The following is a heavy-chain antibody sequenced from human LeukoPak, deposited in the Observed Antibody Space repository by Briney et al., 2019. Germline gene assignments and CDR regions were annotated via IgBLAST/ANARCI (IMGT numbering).Heavy chain of an antibody. V-gene: IGHV1-18*01. D-gene: IGHD3-3*01. CDR3: AREYGSVRYYDFWSGYYSWFDP. CDR1: GYTFTSYG. CDR2: ISAYNGNT. J-gene: IGHJ5*02. Sequence: ASVKVSCKASGYTFTSYGISWVRQAPGQGLEWMGWISAYNGNTNYAQKLQGRATMTTDTSTSTAYMELRSLRSDDTAVYYCAREYGSVRYYDFWSGYYSWFDPWGQGTLVTVSS.